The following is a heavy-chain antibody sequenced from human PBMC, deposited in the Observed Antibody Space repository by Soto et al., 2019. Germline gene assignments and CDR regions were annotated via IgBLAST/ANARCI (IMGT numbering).Heavy chain of an antibody. CDR3: AKFPHYDSSGYVDY. D-gene: IGHD3-22*01. CDR2: ISGSGGST. V-gene: IGHV3-23*01. CDR1: GFPFSSYS. Sequence: GGSLSLSCAASGFPFSSYSMSWVRQAPGKGLEWVSAISGSGGSTYYADSVKGRFTISRDNSKNTLYLQMNSLRAEDTAVYYCAKFPHYDSSGYVDYWGQGTLVTVSS. J-gene: IGHJ4*02.